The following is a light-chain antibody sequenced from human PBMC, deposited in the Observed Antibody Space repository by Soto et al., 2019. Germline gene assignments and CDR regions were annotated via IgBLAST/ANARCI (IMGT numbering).Light chain of an antibody. CDR2: RNN. V-gene: IGLV1-47*01. Sequence: QSVLTQPPSASGTPGQRVTISCSGSSSNIGSNYVYWYQQLPGTAPKLLIYRNNQRPSGVPDRFSGSKSGNSASLAISAIRSEDEADYYCAAWDDILSGSLVFGGGTKLTVL. J-gene: IGLJ2*01. CDR3: AAWDDILSGSLV. CDR1: SSNIGSNY.